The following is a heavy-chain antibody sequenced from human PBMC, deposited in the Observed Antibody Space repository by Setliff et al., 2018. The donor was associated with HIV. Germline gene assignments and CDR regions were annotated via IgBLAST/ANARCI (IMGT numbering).Heavy chain of an antibody. CDR2: ISGSGGSI. CDR3: VRGPQFRPH. V-gene: IGHV3-23*01. CDR1: GFTFTNYA. J-gene: IGHJ4*02. Sequence: GGSLRLSCAVSGFTFTNYAMSWVRQAPGKGLQWVSTISGSGGSIYHADSVKGRFTVSRDNAKNTLYLQMNRLRAEDTAVYYCVRGPQFRPHWGQGTLVTVSS.